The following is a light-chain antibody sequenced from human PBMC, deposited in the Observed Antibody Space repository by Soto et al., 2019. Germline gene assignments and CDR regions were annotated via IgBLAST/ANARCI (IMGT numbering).Light chain of an antibody. CDR1: QGISSY. CDR2: AAS. CDR3: HQRTRNPPTT. J-gene: IGKJ5*01. V-gene: IGKV1-9*01. Sequence: DIQLTQSPSFLSASVGDRVTITCRASQGISSYLAWNQQKPGKAPKLLIYAASTWQSGVQSRFSGNGSGTEFTLTSSSQHPEDCATYYYHQRTRNPPTTFGQGTRLE.